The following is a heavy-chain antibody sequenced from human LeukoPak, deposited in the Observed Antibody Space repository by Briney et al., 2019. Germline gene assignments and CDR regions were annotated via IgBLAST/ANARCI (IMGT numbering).Heavy chain of an antibody. CDR2: ISSSGSTI. V-gene: IGHV3-48*03. Sequence: GGSLRLSCAASGFTFSSYEMNWVRQAPGKGLEWVSYISSSGSTIYYADSVEGRFTISRDNAKNSLYLQMNSLRAEDTAVYYCASLERLGATRAFDIWGQGTMVTVSS. CDR3: ASLERLGATRAFDI. CDR1: GFTFSSYE. J-gene: IGHJ3*02. D-gene: IGHD1-26*01.